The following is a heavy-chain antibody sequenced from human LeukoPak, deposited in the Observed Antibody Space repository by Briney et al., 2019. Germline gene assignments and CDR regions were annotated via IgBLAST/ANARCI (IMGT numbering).Heavy chain of an antibody. V-gene: IGHV3-20*04. CDR1: GFTFDDYG. CDR2: INRNGGST. CDR3: ARVYGDYAYYYYYYYMDV. J-gene: IGHJ6*03. D-gene: IGHD4-17*01. Sequence: GGSLRLSCAASGFTFDDYGMSWVRQAPGKGLEWVSGINRNGGSTSYAGSVMGRFNISKDNAKKSMYLTLNSLRAADTDLYYCARVYGDYAYYYYYYYMDVWGKGTTVTVSS.